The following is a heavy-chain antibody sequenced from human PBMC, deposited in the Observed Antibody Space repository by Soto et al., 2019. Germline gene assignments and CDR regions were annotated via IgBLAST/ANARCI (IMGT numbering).Heavy chain of an antibody. J-gene: IGHJ2*01. CDR1: GFSLSTSGVG. D-gene: IGHD3-10*01. CDR2: IYWDDDK. Sequence: QITLKESGPPLVKPTQTLTLTCTFSGFSLSTSGVGVGWIRQPPGKALEWLALIYWDDDKRYSPSLKSRLTTPKDTPKNQLVLTMPNMDPVDTATYYCARPYYFGSERLYWYLDLWGRGPLVTVSS. CDR3: ARPYYFGSERLYWYLDL. V-gene: IGHV2-5*02.